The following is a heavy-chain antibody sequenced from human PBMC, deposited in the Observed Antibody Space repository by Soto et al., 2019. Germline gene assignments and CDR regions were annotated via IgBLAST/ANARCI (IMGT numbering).Heavy chain of an antibody. V-gene: IGHV1-69*19. D-gene: IGHD3-10*01. CDR3: AREVQVHTPAFVY. CDR1: GGTFTTYA. J-gene: IGHJ4*02. CDR2: TSPMFGAA. Sequence: QVQLLQSGAELKKPGSSVKVSCQSSGGTFTTYAMNWVGQAPGQGPEGMGDTSPMFGAANYAPKFQGRVTITADESTGTSYMQLSSLTSEDTALYFCAREVQVHTPAFVYWGQGTLVTVSS.